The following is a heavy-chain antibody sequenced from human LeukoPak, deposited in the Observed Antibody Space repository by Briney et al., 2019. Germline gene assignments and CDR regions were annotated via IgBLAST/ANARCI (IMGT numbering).Heavy chain of an antibody. V-gene: IGHV3-7*01. D-gene: IGHD6-13*01. CDR1: GFTFSRYW. CDR3: ASSRVAAAGTDY. Sequence: GGSLRLSCAASGFTFSRYWMSWVRQAPGKGLEWVANIKQDGSEKDYVDSVKGRFTISRDNAKNSLYLQMNSLRAEDTAVYYCASSRVAAAGTDYWGQGTLVTVSS. J-gene: IGHJ4*02. CDR2: IKQDGSEK.